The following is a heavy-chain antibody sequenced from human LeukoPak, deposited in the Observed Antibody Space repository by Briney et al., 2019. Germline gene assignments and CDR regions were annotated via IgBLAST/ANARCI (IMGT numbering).Heavy chain of an antibody. CDR3: ARDHYCYSTSCYFDY. CDR1: GYSFSNYW. CDR2: IFPGDSNI. D-gene: IGHD2-2*01. Sequence: GESLKISCRASGYSFSNYWVGWVRQMPGKGMEYMGIIFPGDSNIRYNPSFQGQATVSVDRSTKTAYLQWSSLKASDSAMYYCARDHYCYSTSCYFDYWGQGTLVTVSS. J-gene: IGHJ4*02. V-gene: IGHV5-51*01.